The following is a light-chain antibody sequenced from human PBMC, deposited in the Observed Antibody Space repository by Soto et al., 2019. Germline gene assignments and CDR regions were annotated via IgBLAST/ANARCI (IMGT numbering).Light chain of an antibody. J-gene: IGLJ1*01. CDR1: SSDVGGYNY. CDR2: DVS. CDR3: SSYTSSSTLFYV. V-gene: IGLV2-14*01. Sequence: QSALTQPASVSGSPGQSITISCTGTSSDVGGYNYVSWYQQHPGKAPKLMIYDVSNRPPGVSNRFSGSKSGNTASLTISGLQAEDEADYYCSSYTSSSTLFYVFGTGTKLTVI.